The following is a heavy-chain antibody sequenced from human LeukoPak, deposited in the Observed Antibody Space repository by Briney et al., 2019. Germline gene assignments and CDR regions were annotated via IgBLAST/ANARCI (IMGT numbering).Heavy chain of an antibody. CDR1: GGSFSGYY. Sequence: SETLSLTCAVYGGSFSGYYWSWIRQPPGKGLEWIGEINHSGSTNYNPPLKSRVTISVDTSKNQFSLKLSSVTAADTAVYYCARGHQLLFSAFDIWGQGTMVTVSS. D-gene: IGHD2-2*01. CDR3: ARGHQLLFSAFDI. CDR2: INHSGST. V-gene: IGHV4-34*01. J-gene: IGHJ3*02.